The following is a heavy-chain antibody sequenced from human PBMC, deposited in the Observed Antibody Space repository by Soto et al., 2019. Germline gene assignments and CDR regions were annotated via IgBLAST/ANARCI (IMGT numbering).Heavy chain of an antibody. CDR2: IYFDGITT. Sequence: PGGSLRLSCTASGFTFNTHWMHWVRQAPGKGLVCVSRIYFDGITTNYADSVKGRLTVSRDNAKNTVYLHVNTLRDEDTAVYYCARGGAMGADYWGQGTLVTVSS. CDR1: GFTFNTHW. CDR3: ARGGAMGADY. D-gene: IGHD1-26*01. V-gene: IGHV3-74*01. J-gene: IGHJ4*02.